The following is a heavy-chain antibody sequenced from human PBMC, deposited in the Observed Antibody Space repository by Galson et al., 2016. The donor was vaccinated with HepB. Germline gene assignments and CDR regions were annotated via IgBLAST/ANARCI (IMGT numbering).Heavy chain of an antibody. CDR2: IYSSGNT. Sequence: PLSLTCTVSGASGSNGDYYLSWVRQPPGKGLEWIGYIYSSGNTHYNPALESRITISMDTPTTQFSLRLYSVTAGDTAVYYCARGPPEGCGAGVCFLGAFHLWGQGTLVTVSS. V-gene: IGHV4-30-4*01. CDR1: GASGSNGDYY. CDR3: ARGPPEGCGAGVCFLGAFHL. D-gene: IGHD2-21*01. J-gene: IGHJ3*01.